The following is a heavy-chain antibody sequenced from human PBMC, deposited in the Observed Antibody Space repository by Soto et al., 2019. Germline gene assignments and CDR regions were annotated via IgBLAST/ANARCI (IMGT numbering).Heavy chain of an antibody. CDR1: VFSFGSNV. CDR3: AQRSTSGQV. D-gene: IGHD2-2*01. CDR2: ISTSSGSR. V-gene: IGHV3-21*01. Sequence: PVGCVRLSCAPYVFSFGSNVMNCDRHSPGKGLEWVSSISTSSGSRYSADSVGGRFSISRDKAKNSAYLQMNSLRADDTAVYYFAQRSTSGQVWGQGTTV. J-gene: IGHJ3*01.